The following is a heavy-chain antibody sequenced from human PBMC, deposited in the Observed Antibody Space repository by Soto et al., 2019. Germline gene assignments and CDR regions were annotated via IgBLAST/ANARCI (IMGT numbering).Heavy chain of an antibody. CDR3: ARELSSRWRFAY. D-gene: IGHD6-13*01. V-gene: IGHV1-8*01. CDR1: GYTFTSYD. J-gene: IGHJ4*02. CDR2: MNPNSGNT. Sequence: ASVKVSCKASGYTFTSYDINWVRQATGQGLEWMGWMNPNSGNTGYAQKFQGRVTMTRNTSISTAYMELGSLRSEDTAVYYCARELSSRWRFAYWGQGTLVTVSS.